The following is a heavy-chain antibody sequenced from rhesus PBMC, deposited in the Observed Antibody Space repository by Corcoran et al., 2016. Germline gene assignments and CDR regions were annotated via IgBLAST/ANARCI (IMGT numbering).Heavy chain of an antibody. CDR3: ARGNYADFDV. CDR2: SYGVSGST. CDR1: GYYISSGYG. V-gene: IGHV4-127*01. Sequence: QVQLQEAGPGLVKASETLSLTCAVSGYYISSGYGWGWIRQPPGKGLEWIGQSYGVSGSTYYNPSLKSRVTVSKDTSKVQFSLKLSSVTAADTAVYYCARGNYADFDVWGPGVLVTVSS. J-gene: IGHJ5-1*01. D-gene: IGHD3-9*01.